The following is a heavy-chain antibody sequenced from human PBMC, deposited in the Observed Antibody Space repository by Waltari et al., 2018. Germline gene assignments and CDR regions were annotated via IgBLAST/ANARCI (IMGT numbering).Heavy chain of an antibody. CDR3: ARVRIQLWPPYYFYYGMDV. D-gene: IGHD5-18*01. CDR1: GGTFRSYA. J-gene: IGHJ6*02. V-gene: IGHV1-69*15. CDR2: IIPIFGTA. Sequence: QVQLVQSGAEVKKPGSSVKVSCKASGGTFRSYAIIWVRQASGQGLEWMGRIIPIFGTANYAQKFQGRVTITADESTSTAYMELSSLRSEDTAVYYCARVRIQLWPPYYFYYGMDVWGQGTTVTVSS.